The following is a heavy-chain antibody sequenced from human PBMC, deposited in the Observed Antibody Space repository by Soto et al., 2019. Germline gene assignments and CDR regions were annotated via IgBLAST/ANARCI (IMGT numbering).Heavy chain of an antibody. CDR1: GFTFSSYW. CDR2: IKQDGSEK. J-gene: IGHJ3*02. V-gene: IGHV3-7*01. CDR3: ARDTRGITMVRGVIMHGAFDI. D-gene: IGHD3-10*01. Sequence: GGSLRLSCAASGFTFSSYWMSWVRQAPGKGLEWVANIKQDGSEKWYVDSVKGRFTISRDNAKNSLYLQMNSLRAGDTAAYYCARDTRGITMVRGVIMHGAFDIWGQGTMVTVSS.